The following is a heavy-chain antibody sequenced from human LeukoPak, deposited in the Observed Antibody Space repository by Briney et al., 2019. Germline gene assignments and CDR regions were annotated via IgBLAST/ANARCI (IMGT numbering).Heavy chain of an antibody. CDR2: ISSSSSYI. D-gene: IGHD5-18*01. Sequence: GGSLRLSCAASGFTFSSYSMNWVRQAPGKGLEWVSSISSSSSYIYYADSVKGRFTISRDNAKNSLYLQMNSLRAEDTAVYYCARDRGYIKYYFDYWGQGTLVTVSS. V-gene: IGHV3-21*01. CDR1: GFTFSSYS. J-gene: IGHJ4*02. CDR3: ARDRGYIKYYFDY.